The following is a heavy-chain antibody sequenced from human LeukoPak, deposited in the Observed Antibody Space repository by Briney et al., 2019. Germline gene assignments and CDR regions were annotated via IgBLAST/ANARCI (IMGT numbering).Heavy chain of an antibody. D-gene: IGHD4-23*01. Sequence: GGSLRLSCAAYGFTFSSYEMHWVRQAPGRGLEWVSYISSSDSTIYYADSVKGRSTISRDNAKNSLYLQMNSPRAEDTAVYYCARDYGGSSPFDYWGQGTLVTVSS. CDR2: ISSSDSTI. CDR1: GFTFSSYE. CDR3: ARDYGGSSPFDY. V-gene: IGHV3-48*03. J-gene: IGHJ4*02.